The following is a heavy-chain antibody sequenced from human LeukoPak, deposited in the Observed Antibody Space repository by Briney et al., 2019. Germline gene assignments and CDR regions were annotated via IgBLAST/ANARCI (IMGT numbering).Heavy chain of an antibody. V-gene: IGHV1-69*04. CDR3: ATGSGYYDSSGYYDAFDI. Sequence: SVKVSCKASGGTFSSYAISWVRQAPGQGLEWMGWIIPILGIANYAQKFQGRVTITADKSTSTAYMELSSLRSEDTAVYYCATGSGYYDSSGYYDAFDIWGQGTMVTVSS. J-gene: IGHJ3*02. D-gene: IGHD3-22*01. CDR2: IIPILGIA. CDR1: GGTFSSYA.